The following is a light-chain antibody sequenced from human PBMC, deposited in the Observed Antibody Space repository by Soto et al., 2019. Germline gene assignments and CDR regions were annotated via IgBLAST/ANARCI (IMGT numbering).Light chain of an antibody. V-gene: IGKV3-15*01. CDR2: GAS. CDR3: QQYNNWPIT. CDR1: QTILSN. J-gene: IGKJ5*01. Sequence: IVMTQSPATLSVFPGERATLSCRARQTILSNLAWYQQKPGQAPRLLIFGASTRATGIPARFSGSASGTEFTLTISSLQSEDVAMYYCQQYNNWPITLGQGTRLEIK.